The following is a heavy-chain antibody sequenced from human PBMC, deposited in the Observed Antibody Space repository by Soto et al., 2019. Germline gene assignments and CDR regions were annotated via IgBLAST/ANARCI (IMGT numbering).Heavy chain of an antibody. CDR3: ARDWDDYYYDSSGPEDSVSAFDI. V-gene: IGHV1-69*13. J-gene: IGHJ3*02. D-gene: IGHD3-22*01. CDR2: IIPIFGTA. Sequence: PVKISCKASGGTFSSYGISWVRQGPGQGLEWMGGIIPIFGTANYAQKFQGRVTITADESTSTAYMELSSLRSEDTAVYYCARDWDDYYYDSSGPEDSVSAFDIWGQGTMVTV. CDR1: GGTFSSYG.